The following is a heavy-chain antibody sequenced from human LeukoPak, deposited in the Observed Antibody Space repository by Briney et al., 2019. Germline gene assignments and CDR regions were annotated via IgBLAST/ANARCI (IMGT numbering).Heavy chain of an antibody. V-gene: IGHV4-34*01. Sequence: SETLSLTCAVYGGSFSGYYWSWIRQPPGKGLEWIGEINHSGSTNYNPSLKSRVTISVDTSKNQFSLKLSSVTAADTAVYYCARHQRGKLRGSCYSRMDVWGKGTTVTISS. CDR2: INHSGST. CDR3: ARHQRGKLRGSCYSRMDV. D-gene: IGHD2-15*01. J-gene: IGHJ6*04. CDR1: GGSFSGYY.